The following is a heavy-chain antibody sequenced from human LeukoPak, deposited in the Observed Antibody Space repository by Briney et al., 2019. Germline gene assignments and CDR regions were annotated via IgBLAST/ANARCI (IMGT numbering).Heavy chain of an antibody. Sequence: PGGSLRLSCAVSGFTFSDYYMGWIRQAPGKGLEWVSYISSSGSTIYYADSVKGRFTISRDNAKNSLYLQMNSLRAEDTAVYYCARDDIAVAGGAYYYYGMDVWGQGTTVTVSS. CDR3: ARDDIAVAGGAYYYYGMDV. J-gene: IGHJ6*02. CDR2: ISSSGSTI. V-gene: IGHV3-11*01. D-gene: IGHD6-19*01. CDR1: GFTFSDYY.